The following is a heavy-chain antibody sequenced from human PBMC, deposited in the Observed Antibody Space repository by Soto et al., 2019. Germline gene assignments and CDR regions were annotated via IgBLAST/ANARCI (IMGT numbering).Heavy chain of an antibody. D-gene: IGHD2-21*02. J-gene: IGHJ6*02. CDR3: ARVCGGDCHHGMDV. V-gene: IGHV4-59*12. Sequence: SETLSLTCTVSGGSISSYYWSWIRQPPGKGLEWIGYIYYSGSTNYNPSLKSRVTISVDTSKNQFSLKLSSVTAADTAVYYWARVCGGDCHHGMDVWGQGTTVTVSS. CDR2: IYYSGST. CDR1: GGSISSYY.